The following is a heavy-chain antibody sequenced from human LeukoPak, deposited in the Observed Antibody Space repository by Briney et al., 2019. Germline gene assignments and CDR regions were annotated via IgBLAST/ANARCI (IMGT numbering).Heavy chain of an antibody. V-gene: IGHV4-34*01. J-gene: IGHJ6*02. Sequence: PSETLSLTCAVYGGSFSGYYWSWIRQPPGKGLEWIGEINHSGSTNYNPSLKSRVTISVDTSKNQFSLKLSSVTAADTAVYYCARRTEGGWYDHFPSLAYYYYGMDVWGQGTTVTVSS. CDR2: INHSGST. D-gene: IGHD6-19*01. CDR3: ARRTEGGWYDHFPSLAYYYYGMDV. CDR1: GGSFSGYY.